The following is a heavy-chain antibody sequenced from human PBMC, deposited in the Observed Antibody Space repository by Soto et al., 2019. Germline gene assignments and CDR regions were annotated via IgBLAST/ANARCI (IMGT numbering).Heavy chain of an antibody. J-gene: IGHJ4*02. V-gene: IGHV3-74*01. D-gene: IGHD3-22*01. Sequence: PGGFLRLSCVASGFTFSSYAMSWVRQAPGKGLEWVSAISGDGSQTRYADSVQGRFTISRDNAKNTLYLQMNSPRAEDTAVYYCVRGYFYDNAGPYFDYWGQGTLVTVSS. CDR1: GFTFSSYA. CDR2: ISGDGSQT. CDR3: VRGYFYDNAGPYFDY.